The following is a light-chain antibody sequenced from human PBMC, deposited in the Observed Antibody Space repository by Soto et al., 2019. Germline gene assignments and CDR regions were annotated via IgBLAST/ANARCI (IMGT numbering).Light chain of an antibody. CDR3: MQALQTTWT. CDR1: QSLLHSNGYNY. Sequence: EIVMTQSPLSLSVTPGEPASISSRASQSLLHSNGYNYLDWYVQKPGQSPQILINLASNRASGVPDNFSGSGTGTDFTLNIRRVEAEDGGIYYCMQALQTTWTFGQGTKVDIK. CDR2: LAS. V-gene: IGKV2-28*01. J-gene: IGKJ1*01.